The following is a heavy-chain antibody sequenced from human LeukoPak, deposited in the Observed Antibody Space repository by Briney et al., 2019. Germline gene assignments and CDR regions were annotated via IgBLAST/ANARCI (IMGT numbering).Heavy chain of an antibody. J-gene: IGHJ2*01. V-gene: IGHV4-34*01. CDR1: GGSFSGYY. Sequence: PSETLSLTCAVYGGSFSGYYWSWIRQPPGKGLEWIGEINHSGSTNYNPSLKSRVTISVDTSKNQFSLKLSSVTAADTAVYYCANSIAARRKYFDLWGRGTLATVSS. D-gene: IGHD6-6*01. CDR3: ANSIAARRKYFDL. CDR2: INHSGST.